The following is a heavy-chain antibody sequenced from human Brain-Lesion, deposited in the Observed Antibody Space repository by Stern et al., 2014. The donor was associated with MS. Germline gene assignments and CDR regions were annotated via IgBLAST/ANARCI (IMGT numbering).Heavy chain of an antibody. V-gene: IGHV4-39*01. Sequence: QVQLQESGPGLVKPSETLSLTCTVSGGSISSSSYYWGWIRQPPGKGLEWIGSIYYRGSTYYHPSLKSRVTISMDTSKTHFSLRLSSVTAADTAVYFCAKLWLGELPESPFDYWGQGTLVTVSS. D-gene: IGHD3-10*01. CDR1: GGSISSSSYY. J-gene: IGHJ4*02. CDR2: IYYRGST. CDR3: AKLWLGELPESPFDY.